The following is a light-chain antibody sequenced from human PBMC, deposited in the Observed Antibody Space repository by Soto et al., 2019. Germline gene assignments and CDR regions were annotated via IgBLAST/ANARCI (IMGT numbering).Light chain of an antibody. Sequence: DIPMTQSPSSLSASVGDRVTIACRASQTISTYLNWYQQKPGKAPKLLIYAASSLQYGVPSRFIGSGSGTDFTLTISSLQPEDFATYYCQQSYSTPITFGQGTRLEI. CDR3: QQSYSTPIT. J-gene: IGKJ5*01. CDR2: AAS. CDR1: QTISTY. V-gene: IGKV1-39*01.